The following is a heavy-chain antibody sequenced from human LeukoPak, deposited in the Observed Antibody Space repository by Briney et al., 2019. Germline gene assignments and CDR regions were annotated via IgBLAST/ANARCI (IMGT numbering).Heavy chain of an antibody. CDR2: ISWNSGSI. V-gene: IGHV3-9*01. Sequence: GGSLRLSCAASGFTFDDYAMHWVRQAPGKGLEWVSGISWNSGSIGYADSVKGRFTISRDNAKNSLYLQMNSLRAEDTAVYYCARDLNWETYWGQGTLVSVSS. CDR3: ARDLNWETY. D-gene: IGHD7-27*01. CDR1: GFTFDDYA. J-gene: IGHJ4*02.